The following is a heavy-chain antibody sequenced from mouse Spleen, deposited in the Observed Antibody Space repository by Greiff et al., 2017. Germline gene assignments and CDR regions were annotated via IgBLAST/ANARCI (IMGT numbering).Heavy chain of an antibody. V-gene: IGHV1-69*01. CDR2: IDPSDSYT. D-gene: IGHD2-3*01. J-gene: IGHJ2*01. Sequence: VQLQQPGAELVMPGASVKLSCKASGYTFTSYWMHWVKQRPGQGLEWIGEIDPSDSYTNYNQKFKGKATLTVDKSSSTAYMQLSSLTSEDSAVYYCARSGYYVNYWGQGTTLTVSS. CDR3: ARSGYYVNY. CDR1: GYTFTSYW.